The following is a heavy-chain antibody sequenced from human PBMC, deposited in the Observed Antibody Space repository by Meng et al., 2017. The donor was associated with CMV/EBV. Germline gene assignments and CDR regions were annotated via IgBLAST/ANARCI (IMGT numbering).Heavy chain of an antibody. D-gene: IGHD2-21*01. CDR1: GFTFSSYA. CDR3: ASAAYCGGDCYSGAFDI. V-gene: IGHV3-30*04. J-gene: IGHJ3*02. Sequence: GESLKISCAASGFTFSSYAMHWVRQAPGKGLEWVAVISYDGSNKYYADSVKGRFTISRDNSKNTLYLQMTSLRAEDTAVYYCASAAYCGGDCYSGAFDIWGQGTMVTVSS. CDR2: ISYDGSNK.